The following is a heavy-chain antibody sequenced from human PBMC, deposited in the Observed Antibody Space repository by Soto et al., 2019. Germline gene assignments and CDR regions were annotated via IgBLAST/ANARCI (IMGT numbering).Heavy chain of an antibody. CDR1: GYTFTSYA. J-gene: IGHJ4*02. CDR2: MNAGNGNT. Sequence: QVQLVQSGAEVKKPGASVKVSCKASGYTFTSYAMHWVRQAPGQRLEWMGWMNAGNGNTKYSQKFLGRVTITRDTSASTANMELSSLRSEDTAVYYCALESRGGYEFGYWGQGTLVTVSS. V-gene: IGHV1-3*01. D-gene: IGHD5-12*01. CDR3: ALESRGGYEFGY.